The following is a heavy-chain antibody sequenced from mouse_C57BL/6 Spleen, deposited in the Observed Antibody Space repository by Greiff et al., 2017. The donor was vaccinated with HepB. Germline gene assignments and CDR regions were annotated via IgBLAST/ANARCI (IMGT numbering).Heavy chain of an antibody. Sequence: EVQLQQSGPELVKPGASVKISCKASGYTFTDYYMNWVKQSHGKSLEWIGDINPNNGGTSYNQKFKGKATLTVDKSSSTAYMELRSLTSEDSAVYYCARLDFTTVVAKGFAYWGQGTLVTVSA. CDR2: INPNNGGT. CDR1: GYTFTDYY. J-gene: IGHJ3*01. CDR3: ARLDFTTVVAKGFAY. V-gene: IGHV1-26*01. D-gene: IGHD1-1*01.